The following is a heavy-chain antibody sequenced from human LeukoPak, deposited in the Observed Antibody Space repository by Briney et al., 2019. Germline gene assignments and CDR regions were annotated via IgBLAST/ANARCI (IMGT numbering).Heavy chain of an antibody. D-gene: IGHD4-17*01. CDR1: GFTFDTCS. V-gene: IGHV3-48*01. CDR2: ISGDTSTK. Sequence: SGGSLRLSCAASGFTFDTCSMNWVRQAPGKRLEWVSYISGDTSTKYYADSVKGRFTISRDVAKSSLYLQMNSLRAEDTAIYYCARTSTYGDYDYWGQGTRSPSPQ. CDR3: ARTSTYGDYDY. J-gene: IGHJ4*02.